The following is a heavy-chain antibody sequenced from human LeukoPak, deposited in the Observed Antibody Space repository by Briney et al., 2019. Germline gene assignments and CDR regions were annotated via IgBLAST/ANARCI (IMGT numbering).Heavy chain of an antibody. Sequence: ASVKVSCKVYGSTLTELSMHWERQAPGKWLEWMGGFDPEVGETIDAQKVQGRVTMTEDTSTDTAYMELSSLRSEDTAVYYCARGRRVGAWRDFDPWGQGTLVTVSS. V-gene: IGHV1-24*01. CDR1: GSTLTELS. D-gene: IGHD1-26*01. J-gene: IGHJ5*02. CDR2: FDPEVGET. CDR3: ARGRRVGAWRDFDP.